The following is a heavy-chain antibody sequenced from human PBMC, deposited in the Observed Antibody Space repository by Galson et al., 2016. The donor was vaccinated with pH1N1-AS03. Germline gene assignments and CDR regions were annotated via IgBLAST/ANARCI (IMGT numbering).Heavy chain of an antibody. D-gene: IGHD2-2*01. V-gene: IGHV4-59*01. CDR2: IYFSGRT. J-gene: IGHJ4*02. Sequence: ETLSLTCTVSAGSISTYYWTWIRQPPGRGLEWIGYIYFSGRTNCSPSLKSRADISLDRSRNQFSLNLNSVTAADTAVYYCARVRSEWLGVNSSWYGIDSWGQGTLVTVSS. CDR3: ARVRSEWLGVNSSWYGIDS. CDR1: AGSISTYY.